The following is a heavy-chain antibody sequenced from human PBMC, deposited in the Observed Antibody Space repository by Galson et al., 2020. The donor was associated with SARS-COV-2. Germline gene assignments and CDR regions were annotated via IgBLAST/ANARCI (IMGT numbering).Heavy chain of an antibody. Sequence: GESLKISCAASGFTFSSYSMNWVRQAPGKGLEWVSSISSSSSYIYYADSVKGRFTISRDNAKNSLYLQMNSLRAEDTAVYYCARDELGGSGSYTSYGMDVWGQGTTVTVSS. CDR2: ISSSSSYI. V-gene: IGHV3-21*01. D-gene: IGHD3-10*01. CDR1: GFTFSSYS. J-gene: IGHJ6*02. CDR3: ARDELGGSGSYTSYGMDV.